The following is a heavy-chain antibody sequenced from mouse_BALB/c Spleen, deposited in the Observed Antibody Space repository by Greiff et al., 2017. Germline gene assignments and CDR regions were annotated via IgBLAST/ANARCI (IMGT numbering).Heavy chain of an antibody. CDR2: ISSGGSYT. D-gene: IGHD1-1*01. CDR3: ARRGGITTVVEDY. Sequence: EVKLQESGGGLVKPGGSLKLSCAASGFTFSSYAMSWVRQTPEKRLEWVATISSGGSYTYYPDSVKGRFTISRDNAKNTLYLQMSSLRSEDTAMYYCARRGGITTVVEDYWGQGTTLTVSS. V-gene: IGHV5-9-3*01. CDR1: GFTFSSYA. J-gene: IGHJ2*01.